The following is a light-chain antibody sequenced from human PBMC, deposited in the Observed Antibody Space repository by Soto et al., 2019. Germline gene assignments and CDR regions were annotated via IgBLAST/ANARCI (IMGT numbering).Light chain of an antibody. CDR2: DVS. CDR3: GSWDSSLSAYV. Sequence: QSVLTQPASVSGSPGQSITISYTGTSTYIGRYDYVSWYQQHPGKAPKLIIYDVSNRPSGVSNRFSGSKSGNTASLTISGLQAEDEADYYCGSWDSSLSAYVFGTGT. CDR1: STYIGRYDY. J-gene: IGLJ1*01. V-gene: IGLV2-14*01.